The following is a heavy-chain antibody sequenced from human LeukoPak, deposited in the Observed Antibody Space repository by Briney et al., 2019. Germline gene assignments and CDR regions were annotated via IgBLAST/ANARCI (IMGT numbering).Heavy chain of an antibody. CDR2: IWYDGSNK. D-gene: IGHD3-10*01. Sequence: PGGSLRLSCAASGFTVSSYSMHWVRQAPGKGLEWVAVIWYDGSNKYYADSVKGRFTISRDNSKNTLYLQMNSLRAGDTAVYYCAKSRITMVRGVPLDPCGQGTLVTVSS. V-gene: IGHV3-33*06. CDR1: GFTVSSYS. CDR3: AKSRITMVRGVPLDP. J-gene: IGHJ5*02.